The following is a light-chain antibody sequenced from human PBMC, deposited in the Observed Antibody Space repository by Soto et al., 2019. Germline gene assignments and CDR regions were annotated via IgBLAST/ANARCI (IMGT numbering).Light chain of an antibody. CDR2: ATS. J-gene: IGKJ5*01. CDR3: QQSYSTLVT. Sequence: DIQMTQSPSSLSASVGDRVTITYRSSQSIANYLNWYQQRPGKAPNLLIYATSILQSGVPSRFSGSGAGTDFTLTISSLQAEDFATYYCQQSYSTLVTFGQGTRLEIK. CDR1: QSIANY. V-gene: IGKV1-39*01.